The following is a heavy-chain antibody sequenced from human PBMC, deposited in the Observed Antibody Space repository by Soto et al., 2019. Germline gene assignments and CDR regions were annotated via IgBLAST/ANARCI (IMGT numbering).Heavy chain of an antibody. Sequence: EVQLVESGGGLVKPGGSLRLSCAASEFSFSSYSMNWVRQAPGKGLEWVSSISSDSSYEYYADSVKGRFTISRDNAKNSLYQQMDSLRAEDTAVYFCARDPADISGAPYYFDYWGQGTLVTVSS. D-gene: IGHD6-19*01. CDR3: ARDPADISGAPYYFDY. CDR2: ISSDSSYE. V-gene: IGHV3-21*01. CDR1: EFSFSSYS. J-gene: IGHJ4*02.